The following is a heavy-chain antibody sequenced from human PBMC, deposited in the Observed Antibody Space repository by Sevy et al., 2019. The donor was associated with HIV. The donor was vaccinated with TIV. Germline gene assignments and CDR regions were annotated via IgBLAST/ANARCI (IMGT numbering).Heavy chain of an antibody. CDR2: IRNTGSVT. CDR3: AGSVGGWFPDGDY. J-gene: IGHJ4*02. CDR1: GLPFSRYE. Sequence: GGSLRLSCAASGLPFSRYEMNWVRQAPGKGLEWVSYIRNTGSVTYYADSVKGRFTISRDNAKNLLYLQMNSRRAEDTAVYYCAGSVGGWFPDGDYWGQGTLVTVSS. D-gene: IGHD6-19*01. V-gene: IGHV3-48*03.